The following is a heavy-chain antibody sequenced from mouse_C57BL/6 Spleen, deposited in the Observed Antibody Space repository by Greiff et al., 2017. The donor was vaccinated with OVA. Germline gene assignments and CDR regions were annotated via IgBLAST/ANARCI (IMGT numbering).Heavy chain of an antibody. J-gene: IGHJ2*01. Sequence: VQLQQSGAELVKPGASVKISCKASGYAFSSYWMNWVKQRPGKGLEWIGQIYPGDGDTNYNGKFKGKATLTADKSSSTAYMQLSSLTSEDSAVYFCARSEGGYYYFDYWGQGTTLTVSS. D-gene: IGHD2-3*01. CDR2: IYPGDGDT. V-gene: IGHV1-80*01. CDR1: GYAFSSYW. CDR3: ARSEGGYYYFDY.